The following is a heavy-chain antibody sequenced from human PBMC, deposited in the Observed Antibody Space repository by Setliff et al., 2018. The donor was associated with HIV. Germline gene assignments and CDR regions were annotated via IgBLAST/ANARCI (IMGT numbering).Heavy chain of an antibody. J-gene: IGHJ4*02. D-gene: IGHD6-19*01. V-gene: IGHV4-61*02. CDR2: IYISGST. CDR1: GGSISSGSYY. Sequence: SSETLSLTCTVSGGSISSGSYYWSWIRQPAGKGLEWIGRIYISGSTKYNPSLKSRVTISVDTSKNQYSLKLSSVTAADTAVYYCAREVGHRSGYYRGSFDYWGQGTLVTVSS. CDR3: AREVGHRSGYYRGSFDY.